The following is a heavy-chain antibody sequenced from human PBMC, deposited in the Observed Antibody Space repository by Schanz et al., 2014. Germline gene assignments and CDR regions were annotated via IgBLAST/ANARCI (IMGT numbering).Heavy chain of an antibody. Sequence: QVQLVQSGAEAKKPGASVKVSCKAFGYTFTSYGISWVRQAPGQGLEWMGWINIYKGNTNYVQKFQDRITMTRDTSTSTAYMELRSLRSDDTAVYYSARDFGAVATTPCDYWGQGTLVTVSS. D-gene: IGHD5-12*01. V-gene: IGHV1-18*04. CDR2: INIYKGNT. CDR3: ARDFGAVATTPCDY. CDR1: GYTFTSYG. J-gene: IGHJ4*02.